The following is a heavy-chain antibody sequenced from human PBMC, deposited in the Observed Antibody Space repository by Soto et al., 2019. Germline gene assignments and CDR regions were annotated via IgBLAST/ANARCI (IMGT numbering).Heavy chain of an antibody. V-gene: IGHV1-69*01. CDR1: GGTVSSYA. D-gene: IGHD3-10*01. J-gene: IGHJ4*02. Sequence: QLHLVQSGAEVKKAGSSVKVSCKASGGTVSSYAITWVRQAPGKGLEWMGVFIPIFVSAHYAPKFQGRITITVDESTSTAYMELCGLTSEDTAIYYCARDVSSDTTGFRGYDLWGQGTQVTVSS. CDR2: FIPIFVSA. CDR3: ARDVSSDTTGFRGYDL.